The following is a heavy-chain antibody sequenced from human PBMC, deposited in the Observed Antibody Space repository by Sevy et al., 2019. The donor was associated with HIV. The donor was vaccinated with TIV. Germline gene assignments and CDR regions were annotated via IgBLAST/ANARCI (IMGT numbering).Heavy chain of an antibody. J-gene: IGHJ1*01. Sequence: ASVKVSCKASGYTFTSYGITWVRQAPGQGLEWMGWISTYNTNYVQNLQGRVTMTTDTSTSTVYMELRSLRSDDTAVYYCARAPSGSQGPGQYFHHWGQGTLVTVSS. V-gene: IGHV1-18*01. CDR2: ISTYNT. D-gene: IGHD1-26*01. CDR1: GYTFTSYG. CDR3: ARAPSGSQGPGQYFHH.